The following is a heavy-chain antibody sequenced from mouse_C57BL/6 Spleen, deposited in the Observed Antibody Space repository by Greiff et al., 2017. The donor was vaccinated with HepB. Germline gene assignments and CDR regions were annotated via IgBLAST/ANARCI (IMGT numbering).Heavy chain of an antibody. CDR3: AKSPIYYYGSSVLYYAMDY. CDR2: IWRGGST. Sequence: QVQLKQSGPGLVQPSQSLSITCTVSGFSLTSYGVHWVRQSPGKGLEWLGVIWRGGSTDYNAAFMSRLSITKDNSKSQVFFKMNSLQADDTAIYYCAKSPIYYYGSSVLYYAMDYWGQGTSVTVSS. J-gene: IGHJ4*01. CDR1: GFSLTSYG. D-gene: IGHD1-1*01. V-gene: IGHV2-5*01.